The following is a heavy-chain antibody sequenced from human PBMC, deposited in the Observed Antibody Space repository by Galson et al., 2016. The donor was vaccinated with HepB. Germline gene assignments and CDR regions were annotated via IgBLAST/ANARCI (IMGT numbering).Heavy chain of an antibody. D-gene: IGHD3-10*01. CDR2: IYSSGST. CDR1: GGSISAANFY. J-gene: IGHJ4*02. Sequence: SETLSLTCVVSGGSISAANFYWGWIRQPPGKGLEWIGHIYSSGSTHYNPSLNSRVTISLDTSKNQVSLKLNSVTAADTALHFCARDRVTVIRGVTALDYWGQGILVTVSS. CDR3: ARDRVTVIRGVTALDY. V-gene: IGHV4-39*07.